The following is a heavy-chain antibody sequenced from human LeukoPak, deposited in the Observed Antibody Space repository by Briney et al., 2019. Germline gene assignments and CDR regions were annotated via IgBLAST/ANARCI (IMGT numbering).Heavy chain of an antibody. CDR1: GFTFSIYA. J-gene: IGHJ4*02. D-gene: IGHD3-10*01. V-gene: IGHV3-23*01. CDR3: VKGFVHPAYYFEY. CDR2: ITGSGDGT. Sequence: GGSLGLSCAASGFTFSIYAMMWVRQSPEKGLEWVSSITGSGDGTYYADSVRGRFTISRDNSKNTLYLQMNSLRAEDTAVYFCVKGFVHPAYYFEYWGQGTLVTVSS.